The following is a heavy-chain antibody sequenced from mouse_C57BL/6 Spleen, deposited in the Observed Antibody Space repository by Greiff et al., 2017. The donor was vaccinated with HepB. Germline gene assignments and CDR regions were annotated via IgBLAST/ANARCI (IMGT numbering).Heavy chain of an antibody. J-gene: IGHJ4*01. CDR2: ISSGGSYT. CDR1: GFTFSSYG. Sequence: EVQLVESGGDLVKPGGSLKLSCAASGFTFSSYGMSWVRQTPDKRLEWVATISSGGSYTYYPDSVKGRFTISRDNAKNTLYLQMSSLKSEDTAMYYCVGYYGSPYYYAMDYWGQGTSVTVSS. CDR3: VGYYGSPYYYAMDY. V-gene: IGHV5-6*01. D-gene: IGHD1-1*01.